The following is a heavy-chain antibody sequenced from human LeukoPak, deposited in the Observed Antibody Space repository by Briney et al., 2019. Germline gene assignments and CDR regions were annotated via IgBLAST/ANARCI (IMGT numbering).Heavy chain of an antibody. CDR3: AKGDNYYDASGYYLSKALFDY. CDR1: GFTFSSYA. CDR2: LSYNGRNI. J-gene: IGHJ4*02. V-gene: IGHV3-30*18. D-gene: IGHD3-22*01. Sequence: GGSLRPSCVGSGFTFSSYAMHWVRQAPGKGLEWVAGLSYNGRNIYYADSVKGRFTVSRDNSKNTLYMQMNSLRADDTAVYYCAKGDNYYDASGYYLSKALFDYWGQGTLVTVSS.